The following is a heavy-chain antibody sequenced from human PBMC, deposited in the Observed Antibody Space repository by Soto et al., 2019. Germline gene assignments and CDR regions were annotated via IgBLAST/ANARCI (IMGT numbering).Heavy chain of an antibody. J-gene: IGHJ5*02. CDR3: ARLQPPRGYSSGWFDR. V-gene: IGHV4-39*01. D-gene: IGHD6-19*01. CDR2: IYYSGST. CDR1: GGSISSSNYY. Sequence: PSETLSLTCAVSGGSISSSNYYWGWIRQPPGKGLEWIGSIYYSGSTSYNSSLKSRVTISVDTSKNQFSLKLRSVTATDTAMYYCARLQPPRGYSSGWFDRWGQGFQVTVSS.